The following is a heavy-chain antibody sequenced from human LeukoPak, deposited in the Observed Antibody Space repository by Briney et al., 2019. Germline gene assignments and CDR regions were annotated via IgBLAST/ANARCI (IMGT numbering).Heavy chain of an antibody. D-gene: IGHD6-6*01. CDR2: ISGSGGST. V-gene: IGHV3-23*01. J-gene: IGHJ4*02. CDR3: EGIAAPPYYFDY. CDR1: GFTFSSYA. Sequence: PGGSLRLSCAASGFTFSSYAMSWVRQAPGKGLEWVSAISGSGGSTYYADSVKGRFTISRDNSKNTLYLQMNSLRAEDTAVYYCEGIAAPPYYFDYWGQGTLVTVSS.